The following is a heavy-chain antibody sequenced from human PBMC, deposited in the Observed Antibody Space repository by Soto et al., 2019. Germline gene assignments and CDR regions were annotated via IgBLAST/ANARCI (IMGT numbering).Heavy chain of an antibody. Sequence: QVQLRESGPRLVKPSGTLSLTCAVSGGSISSSYWWTWVRQAPGKGLQWIGEIYHSGITNHNPSHTIRVSTSEDKSKNEFSLSLTSVPAADAAVYYCAVRPPRIVVVFSGVPTWGQGILVTVSS. J-gene: IGHJ5*02. CDR2: IYHSGIT. CDR3: AVRPPRIVVVFSGVPT. D-gene: IGHD2-21*01. V-gene: IGHV4-4*02. CDR1: GGSISSSYW.